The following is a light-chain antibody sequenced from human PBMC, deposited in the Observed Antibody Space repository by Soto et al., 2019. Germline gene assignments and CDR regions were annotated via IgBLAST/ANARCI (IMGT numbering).Light chain of an antibody. V-gene: IGLV2-8*01. Sequence: QSVLTQPPSASGSPGQSVTISCTGTSSDVGGYNYVSWYQQHPGKAPKLMIYEVSKRPSGVPDRFSGSKSGNTASLTVSGLQAEDEADYYCHSYTTSSTRVFGGGTKLTVL. CDR1: SSDVGGYNY. CDR2: EVS. J-gene: IGLJ3*02. CDR3: HSYTTSSTRV.